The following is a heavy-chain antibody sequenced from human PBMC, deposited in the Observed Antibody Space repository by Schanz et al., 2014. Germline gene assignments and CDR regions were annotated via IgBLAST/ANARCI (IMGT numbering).Heavy chain of an antibody. CDR1: GYTFSDYG. Sequence: QVQLVQSGAEVKKPGASVKVSCKTSGYTFSDYGITWVRQAPGQGLEWLGWMNPNSGNPGFAQKFRGRVTMTRNTSMSTAYIELHILTSEDTAVYYCARRNFYDKSAAFDYWGQGTLVTVSS. D-gene: IGHD3-9*01. CDR3: ARRNFYDKSAAFDY. J-gene: IGHJ4*02. V-gene: IGHV1-8*02. CDR2: MNPNSGNP.